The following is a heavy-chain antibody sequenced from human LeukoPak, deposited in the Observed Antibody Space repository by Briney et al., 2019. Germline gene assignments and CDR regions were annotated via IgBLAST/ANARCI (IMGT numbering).Heavy chain of an antibody. D-gene: IGHD6-13*01. Sequence: GGSLRLSCAASGFTFSSYSMNWVRQAPGKGLEWVAVISYDGSNKYYADSVKGRFTISRDNSKNTLYLQMNSLRAEDTAVYYCASSIAAAGTGLDYWGQGTLVTVSS. CDR2: ISYDGSNK. CDR1: GFTFSSYS. J-gene: IGHJ4*02. CDR3: ASSIAAAGTGLDY. V-gene: IGHV3-30*03.